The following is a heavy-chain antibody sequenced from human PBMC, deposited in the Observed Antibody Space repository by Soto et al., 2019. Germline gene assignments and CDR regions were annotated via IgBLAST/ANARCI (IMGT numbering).Heavy chain of an antibody. CDR1: GGSISSSKW. Sequence: QMQLQESGPGLVKPSGTLSLTCGVSGGSISSSKWWTWVRQPPGKGPEWIGEIYHSGSTNYNPYLTSRVTISLDKSKNQFYLTLTTVTAADTAVYYCASQDDSSSTDASFLVNGYFDLWGRGILVTVSS. J-gene: IGHJ2*01. D-gene: IGHD6-6*01. V-gene: IGHV4-4*02. CDR3: ASQDDSSSTDASFLVNGYFDL. CDR2: IYHSGST.